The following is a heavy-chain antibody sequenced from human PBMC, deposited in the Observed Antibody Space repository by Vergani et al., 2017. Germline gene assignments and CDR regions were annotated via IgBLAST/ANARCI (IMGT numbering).Heavy chain of an antibody. CDR1: GGSISSGGYY. Sequence: QVQLQESGPGLVKPSQPLSLTCTVSGGSISSGGYYWSWIRQHPGKGLEWIGYIYYSGSTYYNPSLKSRVTISVDTSKNQFSLKLSSVTAADTAVYYCARLISQGDSSGSDWGWGQGTLVTVSS. CDR2: IYYSGST. J-gene: IGHJ4*02. CDR3: ARLISQGDSSGSDWG. V-gene: IGHV4-31*03. D-gene: IGHD3-22*01.